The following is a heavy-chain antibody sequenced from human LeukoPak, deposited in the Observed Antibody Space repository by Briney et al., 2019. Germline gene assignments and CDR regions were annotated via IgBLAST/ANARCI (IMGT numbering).Heavy chain of an antibody. V-gene: IGHV3-7*03. CDR1: GFTFSNFW. CDR3: ATSSSGWYHN. J-gene: IGHJ3*01. D-gene: IGHD6-19*01. CDR2: INQDGSET. Sequence: GSLRLSCTASGFTFSNFWMSWVRQAPGKGLEWVATINQDGSETYYVDSLKGRFTISRDNAKNSLSLQMNSLRAEDTAVYYCATSSSGWYHNWGRGTLVTVSS.